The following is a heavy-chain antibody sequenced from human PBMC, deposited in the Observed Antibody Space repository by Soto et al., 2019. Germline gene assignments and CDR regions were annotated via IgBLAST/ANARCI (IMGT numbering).Heavy chain of an antibody. CDR2: LNPNSGGT. J-gene: IGHJ3*02. CDR3: ARTTAYCGGDCYADAFDI. CDR1: GYTFTGYN. D-gene: IGHD2-21*02. Sequence: ASVKVSCKASGYTFTGYNMHWVRQAPGQGPEWMGWLNPNSGGTSYAQKFQGRVTMTRDTSISTTYMEMSRLRSDDTAVYYCARTTAYCGGDCYADAFDIWGRGTMVTVSS. V-gene: IGHV1-2*02.